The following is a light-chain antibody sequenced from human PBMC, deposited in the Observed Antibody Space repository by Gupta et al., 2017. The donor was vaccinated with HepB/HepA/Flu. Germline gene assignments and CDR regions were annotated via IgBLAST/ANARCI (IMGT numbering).Light chain of an antibody. CDR3: AAWDDSLNGYV. CDR2: NNN. V-gene: IGLV1-44*01. J-gene: IGLJ1*01. Sequence: QSVLTQPPSASGTPGQRVTISCSGSSSNIGSNTVNWYQQLPGTAPKLLIYNNNQRPSGVPDRFSGSKSGTSASLAISGPQSEDEADYYCAAWDDSLNGYVFGTGTKVTVL. CDR1: SSNIGSNT.